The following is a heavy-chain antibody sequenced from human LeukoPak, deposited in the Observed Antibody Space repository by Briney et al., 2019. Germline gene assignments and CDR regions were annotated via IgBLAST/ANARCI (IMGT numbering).Heavy chain of an antibody. CDR3: AILTTVTTLDY. CDR1: GFTFSSYE. J-gene: IGHJ4*02. D-gene: IGHD4-17*01. CDR2: ISSSSSYI. V-gene: IGHV3-21*01. Sequence: PGGSLRLSCAASGFTFSSYEMNWVRQAPGKGLEWVSSISSSSSYIYYADSVKGRFTISRDNAKNSLYLQMNSLRAEDTAVYYCAILTTVTTLDYWGQGTLVTVSS.